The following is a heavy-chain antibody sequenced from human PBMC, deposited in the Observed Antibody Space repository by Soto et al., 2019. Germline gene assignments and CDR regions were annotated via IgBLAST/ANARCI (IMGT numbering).Heavy chain of an antibody. V-gene: IGHV3-23*01. Sequence: AGGSLRLSCAASGFPFGNYAMSWVRQAPGKGLEWISGISGGGHGTNYADSVKGRFTISRDNSRNTLYLQMNSLRVEGTAVYYCAKDPRLQLGFWGQGTLVTVSS. CDR3: AKDPRLQLGF. CDR2: ISGGGHGT. J-gene: IGHJ4*02. CDR1: GFPFGNYA. D-gene: IGHD1-1*01.